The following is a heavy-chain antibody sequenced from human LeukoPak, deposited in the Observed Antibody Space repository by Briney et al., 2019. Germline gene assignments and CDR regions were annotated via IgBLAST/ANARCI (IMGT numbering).Heavy chain of an antibody. D-gene: IGHD3-10*01. J-gene: IGHJ3*02. CDR3: ARYYHYGSGSYYNDDAFDI. V-gene: IGHV1-18*01. Sequence: ASVKVSCKASGYTFTSYGISWVRQAPGQGLEWMGWISAYNGNTNYAQKLQGRVTMTTDTSTSTAYMELRSLRSDDTAVYYCARYYHYGSGSYYNDDAFDIWGQGPMVTVSS. CDR1: GYTFTSYG. CDR2: ISAYNGNT.